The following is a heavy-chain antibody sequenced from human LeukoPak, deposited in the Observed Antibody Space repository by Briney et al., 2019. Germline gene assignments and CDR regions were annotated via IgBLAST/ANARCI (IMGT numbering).Heavy chain of an antibody. CDR2: IYSSGNT. CDR3: ARVALITIHENDAFDI. V-gene: IGHV4-61*09. J-gene: IGHJ3*02. D-gene: IGHD3-3*01. CDR1: GGSIISNRHY. Sequence: PSQTLSLTCTVSGGSIISNRHYWSWIRQPAGKGLEWIGHIYSSGNTEYNPSLKSRLTMSIDSSKNQFSLILTSVTAADTAVYYCARVALITIHENDAFDIWGQGTVVTVSS.